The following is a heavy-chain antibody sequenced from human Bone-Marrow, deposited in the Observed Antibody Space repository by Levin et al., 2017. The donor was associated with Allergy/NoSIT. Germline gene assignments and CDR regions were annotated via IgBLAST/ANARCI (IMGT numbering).Heavy chain of an antibody. D-gene: IGHD2-21*01. CDR1: GFTFSSYW. CDR3: ARAPGPIVVEAVAGFDY. V-gene: IGHV3-74*01. Sequence: GGSLRLSCAASGFTFSSYWMHWVRQAPGKGLVWVSRINSDGNTTIYADFVKGRFTMSRDNAKNTLYLQMNSLRAEDTAVYYCARAPGPIVVEAVAGFDYWGQGILVTVSS. J-gene: IGHJ4*02. CDR2: INSDGNTT.